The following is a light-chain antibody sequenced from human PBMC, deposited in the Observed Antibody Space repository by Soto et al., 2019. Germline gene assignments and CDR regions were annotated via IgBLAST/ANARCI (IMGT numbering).Light chain of an antibody. Sequence: LLTQSPATLSVSPGQGVTLSCRASQSISSYLAWYQQRPGQPSRLLIYDASNRATGIPARFSGSGSGTDFTLTISSLEPEDYALYYCKQRTRWPLTFGGGTKVDIX. J-gene: IGKJ4*01. V-gene: IGKV3-11*01. CDR2: DAS. CDR3: KQRTRWPLT. CDR1: QSISSY.